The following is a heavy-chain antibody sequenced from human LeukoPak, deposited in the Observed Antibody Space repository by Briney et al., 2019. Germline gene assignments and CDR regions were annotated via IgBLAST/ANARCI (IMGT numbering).Heavy chain of an antibody. Sequence: PGGSLRLSCAASGFTFSSYSMNWVRQAPGKGLEWVSSISSSSYIYYADSVKGRFTISRDNAKNSLYLQMNSLRAEDTAVYYCARDEGQLGQNYFDYWGRGTLVTVSS. CDR1: GFTFSSYS. V-gene: IGHV3-21*01. D-gene: IGHD5-18*01. J-gene: IGHJ4*02. CDR2: ISSSSYI. CDR3: ARDEGQLGQNYFDY.